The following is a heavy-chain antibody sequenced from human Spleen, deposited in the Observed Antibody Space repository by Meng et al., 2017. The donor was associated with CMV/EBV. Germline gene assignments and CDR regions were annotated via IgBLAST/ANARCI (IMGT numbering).Heavy chain of an antibody. CDR2: INPNNGDT. D-gene: IGHD2-2*01. Sequence: ASVKVSCKASGYTFTGYYIHWVRQAPGQGLEWVGWINPNNGDTNYAQKFQGRVTMTRDTSISTAYMELSRLRSDDTAVYYCARVPQVVPVASYFDYWGQGTQVTVSS. J-gene: IGHJ4*02. CDR3: ARVPQVVPVASYFDY. V-gene: IGHV1-2*02. CDR1: GYTFTGYY.